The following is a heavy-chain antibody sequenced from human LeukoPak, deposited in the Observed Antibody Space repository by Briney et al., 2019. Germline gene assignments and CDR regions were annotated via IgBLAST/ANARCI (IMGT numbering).Heavy chain of an antibody. D-gene: IGHD3-10*01. CDR1: GFSFSGSS. Sequence: GGSLKLSCTASGFSFSGSSMHWVRQASGKGLEWIGRIRSKADNYATAYAASVKGRFTVSRDDSKNTAYLQVNSLKTEDTAVYYCSRRGTRGFDIWGQGTLVTVSS. J-gene: IGHJ3*02. V-gene: IGHV3-73*01. CDR2: IRSKADNYAT. CDR3: SRRGTRGFDI.